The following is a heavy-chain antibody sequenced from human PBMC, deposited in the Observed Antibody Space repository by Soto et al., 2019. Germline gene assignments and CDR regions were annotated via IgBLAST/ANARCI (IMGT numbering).Heavy chain of an antibody. J-gene: IGHJ4*02. Sequence: QVQLVQSGAEVRKPGSSVKVSCKASGGTFVNNAFSWVRQAPGQGLEYMGGVTPSFGTPKYAQNIQGRVTLTADVSTNSVYMEVNNLTSAGTAVYYCARDRYFGSASPRDYWGQGTLVTVSS. CDR3: ARDRYFGSASPRDY. V-gene: IGHV1-69*01. D-gene: IGHD3-10*01. CDR2: VTPSFGTP. CDR1: GGTFVNNA.